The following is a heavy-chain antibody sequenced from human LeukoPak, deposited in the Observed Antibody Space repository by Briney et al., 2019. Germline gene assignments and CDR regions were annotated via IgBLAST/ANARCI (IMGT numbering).Heavy chain of an antibody. V-gene: IGHV3-53*01. CDR3: AKDPYFDWLPQFDY. CDR1: GFSVSNYY. Sequence: GGSLRLSCAGSGFSVSNYYMNWVRQAPGKGLEWVSLIRDSGETFYADSVKGRFTISRDNSKNTLYLQMNSLRAEDTAVYYCAKDPYFDWLPQFDYWGQGTLVTVSS. J-gene: IGHJ4*02. D-gene: IGHD3-9*01. CDR2: IRDSGET.